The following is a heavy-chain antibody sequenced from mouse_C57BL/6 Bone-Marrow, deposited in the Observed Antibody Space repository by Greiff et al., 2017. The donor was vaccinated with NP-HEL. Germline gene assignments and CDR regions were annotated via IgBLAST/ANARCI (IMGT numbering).Heavy chain of an antibody. CDR2: ISSGGSYT. CDR1: GFTFSSYG. J-gene: IGHJ3*01. V-gene: IGHV5-6*01. Sequence: EVNVVESGGDLVKPGGSLKLSCAASGFTFSSYGMSWVRQTPDKRLEWVATISSGGSYTYYPDSVKGRFTISIDTSKNTPYLQLSSLTSEDTAMYYGANPYNYDVAWFAYWGQGTLVTVSA. D-gene: IGHD2-12*01. CDR3: ANPYNYDVAWFAY.